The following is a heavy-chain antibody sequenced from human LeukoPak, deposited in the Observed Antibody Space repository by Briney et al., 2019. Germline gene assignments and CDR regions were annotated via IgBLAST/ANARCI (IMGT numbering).Heavy chain of an antibody. CDR1: GFTFSSYW. Sequence: PGGSLRLSCAASGFTFSSYWMHWVRQAPGKGLVWVSRINSDGSSTSYADSVKGRFTISRDNAKNTLYLQMNSLRAEDTAVYHCARVDIGYDSSGYLQFDYWGQGTLVTVSS. J-gene: IGHJ4*02. CDR3: ARVDIGYDSSGYLQFDY. V-gene: IGHV3-74*01. D-gene: IGHD3-22*01. CDR2: INSDGSST.